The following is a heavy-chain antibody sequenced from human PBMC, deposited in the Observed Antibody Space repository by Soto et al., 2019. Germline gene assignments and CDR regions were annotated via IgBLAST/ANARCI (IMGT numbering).Heavy chain of an antibody. D-gene: IGHD4-4*01. CDR3: SKDISRLVDYSDLLDY. V-gene: IGHV3-30*18. CDR1: GFTFSSYG. Sequence: GGSLRLSCAASGFTFSSYGLHWVRQAPGKGLEWVAGISYDGSNKYYADLVKGRLTISRDNSKSTLYLQMNSLVTEEKTVYYCSKDISRLVDYSDLLDYWGQGILVTVYS. J-gene: IGHJ4*02. CDR2: ISYDGSNK.